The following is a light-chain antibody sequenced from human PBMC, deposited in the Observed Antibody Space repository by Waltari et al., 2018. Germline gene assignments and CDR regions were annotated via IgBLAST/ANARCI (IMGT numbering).Light chain of an antibody. Sequence: AIQLTQSPSSLSASVGERVTITCRASQGINSALAWYQQKPGQPPKLLIYWASTRESGVPDRFSGSGSGTDFTLTISSLQAEDVAVFYCQQYYSSPHTFGQGTKLEIK. CDR1: QGINSA. J-gene: IGKJ2*01. CDR2: WAS. V-gene: IGKV1-13*02. CDR3: QQYYSSPHT.